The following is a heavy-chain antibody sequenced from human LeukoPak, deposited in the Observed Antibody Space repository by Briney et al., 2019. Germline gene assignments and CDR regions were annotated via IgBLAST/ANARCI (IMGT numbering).Heavy chain of an antibody. CDR2: ISGSGGST. Sequence: GGSLILSCAASGFTFSSHAMGWVRQAPGKGLEWVSLISGSGGSTHYADSVKGRFTISRDNSKNTLDLQMSSLRAEDTAVYYCAKRYCSDGVCYFFDDWGQGTLVTVSS. D-gene: IGHD2-8*01. CDR1: GFTFSSHA. CDR3: AKRYCSDGVCYFFDD. J-gene: IGHJ4*02. V-gene: IGHV3-23*01.